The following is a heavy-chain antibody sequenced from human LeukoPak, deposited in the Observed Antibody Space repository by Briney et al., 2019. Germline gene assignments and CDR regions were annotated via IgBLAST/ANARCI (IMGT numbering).Heavy chain of an antibody. V-gene: IGHV4-34*01. CDR1: GGSFSGYY. J-gene: IGHJ4*02. Sequence: PSETLSLTCAVYGGSFSGYYWSWIRQPPGKGLEWIGEINHSGSTNYNPSLKSRVTISVDTSKNQFSLKLSSVTAADTAVCYCARFGIGSDTAMVTDWGQGTLVTVSS. CDR3: ARFGIGSDTAMVTD. CDR2: INHSGST. D-gene: IGHD5-18*01.